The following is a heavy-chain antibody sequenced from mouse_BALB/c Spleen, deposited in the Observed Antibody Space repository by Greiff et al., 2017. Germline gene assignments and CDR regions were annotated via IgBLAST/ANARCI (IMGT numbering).Heavy chain of an antibody. Sequence: DVKLVESGGGLVQPGGSRKLSCAASGFTFSSFGMHWVRQAPEKGLEWVAYISSGSSTIYYADTVKGRFTISRDNPKNTLFLQMTSLRSEDTAMYYCARSGLRDYAMDYWGQGTSVTVSS. CDR2: ISSGSSTI. CDR3: ARSGLRDYAMDY. D-gene: IGHD3-1*01. J-gene: IGHJ4*01. V-gene: IGHV5-17*02. CDR1: GFTFSSFG.